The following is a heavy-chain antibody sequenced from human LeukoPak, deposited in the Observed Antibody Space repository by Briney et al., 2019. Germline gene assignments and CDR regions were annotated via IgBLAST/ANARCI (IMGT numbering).Heavy chain of an antibody. J-gene: IGHJ4*02. D-gene: IGHD2-2*01. CDR3: AKRGSCSTTSCYFDC. CDR1: GFTFGNYA. CDR2: IGSSGVTT. V-gene: IGHV3-23*01. Sequence: GGSLRLSCAASGFTFGNYAMSWVRQAPGKGPEWVSAIGSSGVTTYYADSVKGRFTISRDNSKNTLYLQMNSLRAEDTAVYYCAKRGSCSTTSCYFDCWGQGTLVTVSS.